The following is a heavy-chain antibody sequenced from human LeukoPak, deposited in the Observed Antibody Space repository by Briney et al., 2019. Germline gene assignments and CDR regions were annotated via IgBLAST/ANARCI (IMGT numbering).Heavy chain of an antibody. CDR3: ARGDSSSSESDY. J-gene: IGHJ4*02. CDR1: GYTFTSYD. CDR2: MNPNSGNT. D-gene: IGHD6-6*01. V-gene: IGHV1-8*01. Sequence: ASVKVSCKASGYTFTSYDINWVRQATGQGLEWMGWMNPNSGNTGYAQKFQGRVTMTRNTSISTAYMELSSLRSEDTAVYYCARGDSSSSESDYWGQGTLVTVSS.